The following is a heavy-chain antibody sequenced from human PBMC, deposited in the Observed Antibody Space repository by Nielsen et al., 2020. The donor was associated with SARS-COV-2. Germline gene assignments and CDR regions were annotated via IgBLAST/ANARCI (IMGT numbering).Heavy chain of an antibody. J-gene: IGHJ4*02. Sequence: SETLSLTCTASGGSMSRYYWSWIRQPPGKGQEWLGYLYFSGTTNYNPSLKSRVTISVDTSNKQFSLRLSTVTAADTAVYYCARFPVDTALVHDYWGQGALVTVSS. CDR3: ARFPVDTALVHDY. V-gene: IGHV4-59*13. CDR2: LYFSGTT. D-gene: IGHD5-18*01. CDR1: GGSMSRYY.